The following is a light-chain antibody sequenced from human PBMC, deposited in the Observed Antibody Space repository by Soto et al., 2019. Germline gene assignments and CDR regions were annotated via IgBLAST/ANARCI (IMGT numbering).Light chain of an antibody. V-gene: IGLV4-69*01. CDR2: LNSDGSH. CDR1: SGHSTYA. CDR3: QTWGTGIVV. J-gene: IGLJ2*01. Sequence: QSVLTQSPSASASLGASVKLTCTLSSGHSTYAIAWHQQQPGKGPRYLMKLNSDGSHNKGDGIPDRFSGSSSGAERYLTISSLQSEDEADYYCQTWGTGIVVFGGGTKLT.